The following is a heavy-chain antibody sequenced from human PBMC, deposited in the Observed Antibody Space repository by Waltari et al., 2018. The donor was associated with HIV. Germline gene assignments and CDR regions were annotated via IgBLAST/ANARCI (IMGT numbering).Heavy chain of an antibody. CDR3: ARHSGIDCSSTSCFKRPFDY. D-gene: IGHD2-2*01. CDR2: IHYSGKT. Sequence: QLQLQQSGPGLVKPSETLSLTCTVSGGSISSSRYYWGCIRQPPGKGLEWIGSIHYSGKTFYNSSLKSRVAISIDTAKNQFSLTLSSVTAADTAVYFCARHSGIDCSSTSCFKRPFDYWGQGSLVTVSS. CDR1: GGSISSSRYY. J-gene: IGHJ4*02. V-gene: IGHV4-39*01.